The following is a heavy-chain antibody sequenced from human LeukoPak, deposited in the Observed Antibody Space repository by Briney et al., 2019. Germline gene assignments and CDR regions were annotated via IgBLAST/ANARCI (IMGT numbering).Heavy chain of an antibody. J-gene: IGHJ1*01. CDR1: GFTFSSYG. V-gene: IGHV3-30*02. D-gene: IGHD1-26*01. CDR3: ANLGGVPPGPYGPEPEYYQH. CDR2: IRYDGTNK. Sequence: HPGRSLRLSCAASGFTFSSYGMHWVRQAPGKGLEWVAYIRYDGTNKYYADSVKGRSTISRDNSKNTLYLQMNSLRVEDTAVYYCANLGGVPPGPYGPEPEYYQHWGQGTLVIVSS.